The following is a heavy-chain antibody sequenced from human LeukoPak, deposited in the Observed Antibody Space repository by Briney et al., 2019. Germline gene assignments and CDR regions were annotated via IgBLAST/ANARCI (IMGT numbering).Heavy chain of an antibody. Sequence: GASVKVSCTASGGTFSSYAISWVRQAPGQGLEWMGGIIPIFGTANYAQKFQGRVTITADESTSTAYMELSSLRSEDTAVYYCARVVVVVPAADYYMDVWGKGTTVTISS. CDR3: ARVVVVVPAADYYMDV. V-gene: IGHV1-69*13. CDR1: GGTFSSYA. CDR2: IIPIFGTA. J-gene: IGHJ6*03. D-gene: IGHD2-2*01.